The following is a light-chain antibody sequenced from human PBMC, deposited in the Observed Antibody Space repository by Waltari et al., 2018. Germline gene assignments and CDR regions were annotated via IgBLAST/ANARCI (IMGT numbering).Light chain of an antibody. J-gene: IGKJ2*01. CDR2: AAS. CDR1: QSVTSNY. V-gene: IGKV3-20*01. CDR3: QQYGSSPET. Sequence: EIVLTQSPGTLSLSPGERATLSCRASQSVTSNYLAWYQQRPGQAPRLLFYAASSRATGIPGRFSGSGSDTDFALTISRLEPEDFAVYYCQQYGSSPETFGQGTKLEIK.